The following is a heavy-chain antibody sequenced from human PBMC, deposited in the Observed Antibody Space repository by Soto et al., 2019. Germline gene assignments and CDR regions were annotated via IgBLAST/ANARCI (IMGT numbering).Heavy chain of an antibody. J-gene: IGHJ4*02. Sequence: ASVKISCKASGGTFNSYAMRWVRQAPGQGLEWMGGIIPIFGTANYAQKFQGRVTITADESTSTAYMELSSLRSEDTAVYYCARPKDYDDCLDLWGQGTLVTVSS. V-gene: IGHV1-69*13. CDR3: ARPKDYDDCLDL. CDR2: IIPIFGTA. D-gene: IGHD3-22*01. CDR1: GGTFNSYA.